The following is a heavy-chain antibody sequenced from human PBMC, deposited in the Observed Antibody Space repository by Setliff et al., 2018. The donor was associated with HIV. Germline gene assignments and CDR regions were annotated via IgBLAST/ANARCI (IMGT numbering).Heavy chain of an antibody. V-gene: IGHV4-4*08. Sequence: SETLSLTCTVSGDSIISYYWTWIRQPPGKGLEWIGYIHHSGSSDYTPSLRSRVTMSVDTSKNQFSLKLSSVTAADTAVYYCAREHDYSNYRRLDSWGQGILVTVSS. CDR3: AREHDYSNYRRLDS. CDR1: GDSIISYY. D-gene: IGHD4-4*01. CDR2: IHHSGSS. J-gene: IGHJ4*02.